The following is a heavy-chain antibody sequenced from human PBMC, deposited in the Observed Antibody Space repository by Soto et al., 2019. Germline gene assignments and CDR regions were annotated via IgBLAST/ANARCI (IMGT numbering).Heavy chain of an antibody. D-gene: IGHD1-1*01. CDR3: AKVATGSYNWFDP. J-gene: IGHJ5*02. CDR2: INTDGSRT. CDR1: GFTFNNYW. Sequence: TGGSLRLSCAASGFTFNNYWMHWVRQAPGKGLVWVSRINTDGSRTNYADSVKGRFTISRDNAKNTLYLQMDSLRAEDTAVYYCAKVATGSYNWFDPWGQGTLVTVSS. V-gene: IGHV3-74*01.